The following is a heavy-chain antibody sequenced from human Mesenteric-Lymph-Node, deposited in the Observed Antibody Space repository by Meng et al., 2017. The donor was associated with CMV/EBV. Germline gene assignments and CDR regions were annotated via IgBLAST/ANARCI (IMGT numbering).Heavy chain of an antibody. CDR1: GFTFSSYW. V-gene: IGHV3-7*01. CDR3: ARKGSGGNSFDY. CDR2: IKQDGSEK. Sequence: GESLKISCAASGFTFSSYWMSWVRQAPGKGLEWVANIKQDGSEKYYVDSVKGRFTISRDNAKNSLYLQMNSLRAEDTAVYYCARKGSGGNSFDYWGQGTLVTVSS. D-gene: IGHD4-23*01. J-gene: IGHJ4*02.